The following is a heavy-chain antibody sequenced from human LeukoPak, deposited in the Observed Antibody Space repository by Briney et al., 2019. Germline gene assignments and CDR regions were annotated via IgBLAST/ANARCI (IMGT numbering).Heavy chain of an antibody. CDR1: GFTFSNYA. V-gene: IGHV3-23*01. CDR3: AKFWDFGDYAIDY. J-gene: IGHJ4*02. Sequence: PGGSLRLSCAASGFTFSNYAMSWVRQTPGKGLEWVSAVSGSGDSTYYAGSVKGRFTISRDNSKNTVYLQMNSLRAGDTAVYYCAKFWDFGDYAIDYWGQGTLVTVSS. CDR2: VSGSGDST. D-gene: IGHD4-17*01.